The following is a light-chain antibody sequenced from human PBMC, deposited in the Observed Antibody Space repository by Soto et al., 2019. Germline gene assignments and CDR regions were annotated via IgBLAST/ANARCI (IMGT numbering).Light chain of an antibody. Sequence: EIVLTQSPGTLSLSPGERATLSCRASQSVSSSYLAWYQQKTGKAPRLLIYGASSRATGIPDRFSGSGSGTVFTSTISRLEPEDFAVYYCQHYGGSHRFTFGPGTKVDIK. CDR2: GAS. J-gene: IGKJ3*01. CDR1: QSVSSSY. CDR3: QHYGGSHRFT. V-gene: IGKV3-20*01.